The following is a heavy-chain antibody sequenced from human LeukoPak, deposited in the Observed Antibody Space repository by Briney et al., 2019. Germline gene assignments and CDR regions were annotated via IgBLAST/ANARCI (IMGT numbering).Heavy chain of an antibody. J-gene: IGHJ4*02. V-gene: IGHV3-7*01. CDR1: GFTFSDYY. Sequence: PGGSLRLSCAASGFTFSDYYMSWVRQAPGKGLEWVANIKQDGSEKYYVDSVKGRFTISRDNAKNSLYLQMNSLRAEDTAVYYCARDRRGAYFDYWGQGTLVTVSS. CDR2: IKQDGSEK. CDR3: ARDRRGAYFDY.